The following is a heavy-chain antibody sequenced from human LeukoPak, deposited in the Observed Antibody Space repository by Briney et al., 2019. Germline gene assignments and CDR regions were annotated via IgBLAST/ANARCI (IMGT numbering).Heavy chain of an antibody. CDR2: IWYDGSNK. CDR1: GFTFSSYG. Sequence: PGGSLRLSCAASGFTFSSYGMHWVRQAPGKGLEWVAVIWYDGSNKYYADSVKGRFTISRDNSKNTLYLQMNSLRAEDTAVYYCAKEAYYESSGYYSWGQGTLVTVSS. J-gene: IGHJ4*02. D-gene: IGHD3-22*01. V-gene: IGHV3-33*06. CDR3: AKEAYYESSGYYS.